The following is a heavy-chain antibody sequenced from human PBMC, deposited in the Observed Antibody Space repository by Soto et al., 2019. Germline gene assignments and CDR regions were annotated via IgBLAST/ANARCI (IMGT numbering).Heavy chain of an antibody. CDR1: GFTFSSYG. CDR2: ISYDGSNK. Sequence: GGSLRLSCAASGFTFSSYGMHWVRQAPGKGLEWVAVISYDGSNKYYADSVKGRFTISRDNSKNTLYLQMNSLRAEDTAVYYCAKEPGEGYGVGGELDYWGQGTLVTVSS. CDR3: AKEPGEGYGVGGELDY. J-gene: IGHJ4*02. V-gene: IGHV3-30*18. D-gene: IGHD3-16*01.